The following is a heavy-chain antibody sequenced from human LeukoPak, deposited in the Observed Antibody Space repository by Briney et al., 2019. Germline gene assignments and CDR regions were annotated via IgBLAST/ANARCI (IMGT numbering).Heavy chain of an antibody. Sequence: ASVKVSCKASGGTFSSYAISWVRQAPGQVLEWMGRIIPIFGTANYAQKFQGRVTITTDESTSTAYMELSSLRSEDTAVYYCARDEAFGQWLAPGDYWGQGTLVTVSS. CDR2: IIPIFGTA. V-gene: IGHV1-69*05. D-gene: IGHD6-19*01. CDR1: GGTFSSYA. J-gene: IGHJ4*02. CDR3: ARDEAFGQWLAPGDY.